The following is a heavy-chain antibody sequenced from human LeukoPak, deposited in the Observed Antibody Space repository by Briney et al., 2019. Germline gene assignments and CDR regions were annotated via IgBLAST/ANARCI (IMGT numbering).Heavy chain of an antibody. CDR3: ARVEKKLIVGSTNHWFDP. Sequence: GGSLRLSCAASGFTFSSYRMHWVRQAPGKGLVWVSRINSDGSSRHYADSVKGRFTISRDNAKNTLYLQMNSLRADDTAVYYCARVEKKLIVGSTNHWFDPWGQGTLVTVSS. D-gene: IGHD1-26*01. CDR2: INSDGSSR. J-gene: IGHJ5*02. CDR1: GFTFSSYR. V-gene: IGHV3-74*01.